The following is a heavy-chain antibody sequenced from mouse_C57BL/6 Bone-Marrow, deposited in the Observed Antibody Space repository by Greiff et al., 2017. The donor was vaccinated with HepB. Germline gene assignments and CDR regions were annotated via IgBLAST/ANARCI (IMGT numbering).Heavy chain of an antibody. V-gene: IGHV1-82*01. CDR2: IYPGDGDT. CDR1: GYAFSSSW. D-gene: IGHD2-5*01. CDR3: ARRAYSNFWFAY. J-gene: IGHJ3*01. Sequence: VKLQESGPELVKPGASVKISCKASGYAFSSSWMNWVKQRPGKGLEWIGRIYPGDGDTNYNGKFKGKATLTADKSSSTAYMQLSSLTSEDSAVYFCARRAYSNFWFAYWGQGTLVTVSA.